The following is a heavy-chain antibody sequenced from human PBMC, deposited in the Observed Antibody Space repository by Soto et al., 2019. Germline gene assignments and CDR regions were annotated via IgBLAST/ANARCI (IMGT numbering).Heavy chain of an antibody. CDR3: ARAPSRYCTNGVCHLDDY. D-gene: IGHD2-8*01. Sequence: GGSLRLSCAASGFTFSSYSMNLVRQAPGKGLEWVSSISSSSSYIYYADSVKGRFTISRDNAKNSLYLQMNSLRAEDTAVYYCARAPSRYCTNGVCHLDDYWGQGTLVTVSS. CDR2: ISSSSSYI. V-gene: IGHV3-21*01. CDR1: GFTFSSYS. J-gene: IGHJ4*02.